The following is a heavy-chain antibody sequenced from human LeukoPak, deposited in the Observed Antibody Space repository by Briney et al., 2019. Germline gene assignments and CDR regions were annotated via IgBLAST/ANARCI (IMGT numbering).Heavy chain of an antibody. CDR1: GGTFSSYA. Sequence: SVKVSCKVSGGTFSSYAISWVRQAPGQGLEWMGRIIPIFGIANYAQKFQGRVTITADKSTSTAYMELCSLRSEDTAVYYCARSLGTTFGVDYWGQGTLVTVSS. V-gene: IGHV1-69*04. J-gene: IGHJ4*02. CDR3: ARSLGTTFGVDY. D-gene: IGHD1-1*01. CDR2: IIPIFGIA.